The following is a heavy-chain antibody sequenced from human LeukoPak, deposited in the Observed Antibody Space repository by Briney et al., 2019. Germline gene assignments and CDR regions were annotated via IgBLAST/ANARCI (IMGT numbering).Heavy chain of an antibody. CDR1: GGTFSSYA. D-gene: IGHD3-3*01. J-gene: IGHJ3*02. CDR2: IIPIFGTA. CDR3: ARALLPSYDFWSGYLDAFDT. V-gene: IGHV1-69*01. Sequence: GSSVKVSCKASGGTFSSYAISWVRQAPGQGLEWMGGIIPIFGTANYAQKFQDRVTITADESTSTAYMELSSLRSEDTAVYYCARALLPSYDFWSGYLDAFDTWGQGTMVTVSS.